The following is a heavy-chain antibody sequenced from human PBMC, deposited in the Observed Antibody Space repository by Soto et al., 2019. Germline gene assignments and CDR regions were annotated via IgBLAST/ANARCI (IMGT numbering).Heavy chain of an antibody. CDR3: ARGVGAQGTTVTTFYFQH. J-gene: IGHJ1*01. D-gene: IGHD4-4*01. V-gene: IGHV3-48*01. Sequence: GGSLRLSCAASGFTFSSYSMNWVRQAPGKGLEWVSYISSSSSTIYYADSVKGRFTISRDNAKNSLYLQMNSLRAEDTAVYYCARGVGAQGTTVTTFYFQHWGQGTLVTVS. CDR1: GFTFSSYS. CDR2: ISSSSSTI.